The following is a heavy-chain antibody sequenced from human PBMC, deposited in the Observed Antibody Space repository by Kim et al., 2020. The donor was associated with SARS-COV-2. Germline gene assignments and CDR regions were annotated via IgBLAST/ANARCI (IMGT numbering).Heavy chain of an antibody. CDR3: ARDADYYDSSGYYP. V-gene: IGHV3-21*01. D-gene: IGHD3-22*01. Sequence: ADSMKGRFTISRDNAKNSLYLRMNSLRAEDTAVYYCARDADYYDSSGYYPWGQGTLVTVSS. J-gene: IGHJ5*02.